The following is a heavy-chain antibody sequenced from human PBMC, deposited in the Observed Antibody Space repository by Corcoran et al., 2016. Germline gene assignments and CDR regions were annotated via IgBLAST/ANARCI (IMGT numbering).Heavy chain of an antibody. CDR2: IIPIFGTA. Sequence: QVQLVQSGAEVKKPGSSVKVSCKASGGTFSSYAISWVRQAPGQGLEWMGGIIPIFGTANYAQKFQGRVTTTADESTSTAYMELSSMRSEDTAVYYCAIDERWRPTGGMDVWGQGTTVTVSS. CDR1: GGTFSSYA. V-gene: IGHV1-69*01. CDR3: AIDERWRPTGGMDV. J-gene: IGHJ6*02.